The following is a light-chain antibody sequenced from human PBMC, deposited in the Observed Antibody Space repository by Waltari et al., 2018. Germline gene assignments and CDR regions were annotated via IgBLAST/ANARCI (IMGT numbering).Light chain of an antibody. J-gene: IGKJ3*01. CDR2: AAS. Sequence: DLQLTQSPSFLSASVGDRVTIPCRASQGISSYLAWYQQTPGKAPKLLIYAASILQSGVPSRFSGSGSGTEFTLTISSLQPEDFATYYCQHLNNYPFTFGPGTKVDIK. CDR3: QHLNNYPFT. V-gene: IGKV1-9*01. CDR1: QGISSY.